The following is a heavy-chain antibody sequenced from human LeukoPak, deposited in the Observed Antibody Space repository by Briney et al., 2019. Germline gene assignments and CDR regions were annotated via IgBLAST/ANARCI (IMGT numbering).Heavy chain of an antibody. Sequence: QAGGSLRLSCAGSGFTFNNYGMNWVRQAPGKGLEWVSGISAGGTNTYYADSVKGRFSISRDKSKNTVYLQMNSLRAEDMAVYYCARDEDLDYWGQGTLVTVTS. CDR3: ARDEDLDY. J-gene: IGHJ4*02. CDR2: ISAGGTNT. V-gene: IGHV3-23*01. CDR1: GFTFNNYG.